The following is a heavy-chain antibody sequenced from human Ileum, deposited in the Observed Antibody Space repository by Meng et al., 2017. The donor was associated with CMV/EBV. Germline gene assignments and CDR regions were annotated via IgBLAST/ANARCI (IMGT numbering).Heavy chain of an antibody. J-gene: IGHJ5*02. V-gene: IGHV1-69*10. CDR3: ARGIVGATTSRYNWFDP. Sequence: TFTDYYIHWVRHAPGQGLEWMGGIIPILGIANYAQKFQGRVTITADKSTSTAYMELSSLRSEDTAVYYCARGIVGATTSRYNWFDPWGQGTLVTVSS. CDR2: IIPILGIA. D-gene: IGHD1-26*01. CDR1: TFTDYY.